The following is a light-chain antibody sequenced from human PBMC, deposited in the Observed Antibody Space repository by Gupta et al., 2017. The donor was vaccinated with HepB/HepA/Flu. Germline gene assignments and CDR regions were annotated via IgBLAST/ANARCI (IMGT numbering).Light chain of an antibody. CDR3: CSYAGSYVV. J-gene: IGLJ2*01. Sequence: QSTLTQARSVSGSPGQSVTISCTATSSDVGAYNFVSWYQQHPGKVPNINIYDVGKRPSAVPDPFSGSKSGNTASLTISGLQAEDEADYYCCSYAGSYVVFGGGTKLTVL. V-gene: IGLV2-11*01. CDR1: SSDVGAYNF. CDR2: DVG.